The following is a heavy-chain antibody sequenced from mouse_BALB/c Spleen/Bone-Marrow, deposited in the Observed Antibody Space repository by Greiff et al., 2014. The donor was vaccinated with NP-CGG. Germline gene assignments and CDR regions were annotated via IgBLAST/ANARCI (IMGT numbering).Heavy chain of an antibody. V-gene: IGHV5-6-3*01. D-gene: IGHD2-4*01. Sequence: VQLKESGGGLVQPGGSPKLSCAASGFTFSSYDMSWVSQTPDKRLEMIATINVNGDTTYHPDSVKGRFTISRDNVKNTLYLQMSSLKSEDTAMYYCARGYDYSSWFAYWGQGTLVTVSA. CDR3: ARGYDYSSWFAY. CDR1: GFTFSSYD. CDR2: INVNGDTT. J-gene: IGHJ3*01.